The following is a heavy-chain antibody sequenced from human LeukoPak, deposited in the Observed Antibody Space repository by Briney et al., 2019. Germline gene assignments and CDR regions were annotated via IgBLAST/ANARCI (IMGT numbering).Heavy chain of an antibody. CDR2: IYHNGNT. Sequence: SETLSLTCTVSGYSISSGYYWGWIRQPPGKGLEWIGNIYHNGNTYYNPSLKGRVTVSVDTSKNQFSLKLNSVTAADTALYYCARAYSSSWYWNWFDPWGQGTLVTVSS. CDR3: ARAYSSSWYWNWFDP. D-gene: IGHD6-13*01. J-gene: IGHJ5*02. V-gene: IGHV4-38-2*02. CDR1: GYSISSGYY.